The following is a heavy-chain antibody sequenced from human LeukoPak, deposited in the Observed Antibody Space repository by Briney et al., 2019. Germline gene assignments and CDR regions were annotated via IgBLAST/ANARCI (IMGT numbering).Heavy chain of an antibody. D-gene: IGHD2-15*01. V-gene: IGHV4-34*01. Sequence: SETLSLTCAVYGGSFSGYYWSWIRQPPGKGLEWIGEINHSESTNYNPSLKSRVTISVDTSKNQFSLKLSSVTAADTAVYYCARGGTLLSWIARGNWFDPWGQGTLVTVSS. J-gene: IGHJ5*02. CDR2: INHSEST. CDR3: ARGGTLLSWIARGNWFDP. CDR1: GGSFSGYY.